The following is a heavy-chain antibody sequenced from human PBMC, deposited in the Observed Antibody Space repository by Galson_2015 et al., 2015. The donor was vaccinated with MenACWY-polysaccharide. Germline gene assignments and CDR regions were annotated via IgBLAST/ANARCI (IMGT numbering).Heavy chain of an antibody. V-gene: IGHV3-74*01. CDR2: ISSDGSST. D-gene: IGHD6-13*01. J-gene: IGHJ4*02. Sequence: SLRLSCAASGFTFSSYWMHWVRHAPGKGLVWVSRISSDGSSTSYAGSVKGRFTISRDNAKNTLHLQMSSLRAEDTAVYYCARVQGGYSNDWRHPCYFDYWGQGTLVTVSS. CDR1: GFTFSSYW. CDR3: ARVQGGYSNDWRHPCYFDY.